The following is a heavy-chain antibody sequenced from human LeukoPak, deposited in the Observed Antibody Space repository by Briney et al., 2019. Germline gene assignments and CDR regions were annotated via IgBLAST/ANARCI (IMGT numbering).Heavy chain of an antibody. Sequence: HPGGSLRLSCAASGFTFNSYEMNWVRQAPGKGLEWVSYISSSGSTIYYADSVKGRFTISRDNAKSSLYLQMNSLRAEDTAIYYCARVYSSSSGKGMDVWGQGTTVTVSS. CDR2: ISSSGSTI. V-gene: IGHV3-48*03. D-gene: IGHD6-6*01. CDR3: ARVYSSSSGKGMDV. CDR1: GFTFNSYE. J-gene: IGHJ6*02.